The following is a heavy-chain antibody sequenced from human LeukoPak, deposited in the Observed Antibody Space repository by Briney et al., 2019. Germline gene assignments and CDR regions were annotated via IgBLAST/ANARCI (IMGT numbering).Heavy chain of an antibody. CDR2: IYYSGST. V-gene: IGHV4-59*01. CDR3: ARGGILTGSIAFDI. D-gene: IGHD3-9*01. CDR1: GGSISSYY. Sequence: SETLSLTCTVSGGSISSYYWSWIRQPPGKGLEWIGYIYYSGSTNYNPSLKSRVTISVDTPKNQFSLKLSSVTAADTAVYYCARGGILTGSIAFDIWGQGTMVTVSS. J-gene: IGHJ3*02.